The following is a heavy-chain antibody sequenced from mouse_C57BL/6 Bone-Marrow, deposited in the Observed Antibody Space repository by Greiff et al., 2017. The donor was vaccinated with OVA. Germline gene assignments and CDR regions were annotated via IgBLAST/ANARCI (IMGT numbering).Heavy chain of an antibody. D-gene: IGHD1-1*01. J-gene: IGHJ4*01. CDR1: GFNIKDDY. V-gene: IGHV14-4*01. Sequence: VQLQQSGAELVRPGASVKLSCTASGFNIKDDYMHWVKQRPEQGLEWIGWIDPENGDTEYASKFQGKATITADTSSNTAYLPLSSLTSEDTAVYYCTTSVAGAMDYWGQGTSVTVSS. CDR3: TTSVAGAMDY. CDR2: IDPENGDT.